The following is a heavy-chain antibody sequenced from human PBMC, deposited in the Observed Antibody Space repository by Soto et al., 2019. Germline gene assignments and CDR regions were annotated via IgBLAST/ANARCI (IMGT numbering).Heavy chain of an antibody. Sequence: GGSLRLSCAAPGFTFSSYSMNWVRQAPGKGLEWVSSISSSSSYIYYADSVKGRFTISRDNAKNSLYLQMNSLRAEDTAVYYCAREDSSSSRPVDYWGQGTLVTVSS. CDR2: ISSSSSYI. V-gene: IGHV3-21*01. J-gene: IGHJ4*02. D-gene: IGHD6-6*01. CDR3: AREDSSSSRPVDY. CDR1: GFTFSSYS.